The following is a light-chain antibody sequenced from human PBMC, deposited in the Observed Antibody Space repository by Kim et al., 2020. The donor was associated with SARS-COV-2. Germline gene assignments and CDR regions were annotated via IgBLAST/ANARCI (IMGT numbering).Light chain of an antibody. J-gene: IGLJ2*01. CDR3: QAWDSSTVV. CDR2: QDS. CDR1: KLGDKY. V-gene: IGLV3-1*01. Sequence: SYELTQPPSVSVSPGQTASITCSGDKLGDKYACWYQQKPGQSPVLVIYQDSKRPSGIPERFSGSNSANTATLTISGTQAMDEADYYCQAWDSSTVV.